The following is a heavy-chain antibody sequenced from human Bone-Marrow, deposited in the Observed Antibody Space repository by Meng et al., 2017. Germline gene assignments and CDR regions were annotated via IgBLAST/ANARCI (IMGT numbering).Heavy chain of an antibody. D-gene: IGHD2-21*02. CDR3: ARKSDLEFYYYYYGMDV. CDR2: IWYDGSNK. CDR1: GFTFSSYG. J-gene: IGHJ6*02. V-gene: IGHV3-33*01. Sequence: GESLKISCAASGFTFSSYGMHWVRQAPGKGLEWVAVIWYDGSNKYYADSVKGRFTISRDNSKNTQYLQMNSLRAEDTAVYYCARKSDLEFYYYYYGMDVWGQGTTVTVSS.